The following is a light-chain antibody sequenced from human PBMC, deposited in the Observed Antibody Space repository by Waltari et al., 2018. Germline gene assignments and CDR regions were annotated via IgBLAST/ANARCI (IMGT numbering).Light chain of an antibody. Sequence: QSALTQPRSVSGSPGQSVTISCSGTSSDVGNYNFVSWYQQHPGNAPKLLIYDVVKRRPGVPDRFSGSKSGNTASLTISGLETDDEADYYCCSYAGSYTFVFGGGTQLTVL. CDR1: SSDVGNYNF. CDR3: CSYAGSYTFV. V-gene: IGLV2-11*01. CDR2: DVV. J-gene: IGLJ7*01.